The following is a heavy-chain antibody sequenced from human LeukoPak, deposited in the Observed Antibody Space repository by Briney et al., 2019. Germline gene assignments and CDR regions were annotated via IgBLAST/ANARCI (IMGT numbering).Heavy chain of an antibody. V-gene: IGHV1-2*02. CDR3: ARDKLGLGELSLYDE. Sequence: ASVKVSCKASGSTLTGHSMPWVRQAPGQGLGWVGWMNPNSGGTKYTRKFQGRVTMTRDTSISTAYMELSRLTSDDTAMYYCARDKLGLGELSLYDEWGQGTQVTVSS. D-gene: IGHD3-16*02. J-gene: IGHJ4*02. CDR1: GSTLTGHS. CDR2: MNPNSGGT.